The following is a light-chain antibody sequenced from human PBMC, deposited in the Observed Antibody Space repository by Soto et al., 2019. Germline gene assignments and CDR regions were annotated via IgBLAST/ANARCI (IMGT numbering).Light chain of an antibody. Sequence: QSVLTQPASVSGSPGQSITISCTGSSSDVGAYNYVSWYQHHPDKAPKLVIYDVTNRLSGVSNRFSGSKSGNTASLTISGLQAEDEADYYCNSYTSSTTPYVFGTGTKVTVL. V-gene: IGLV2-14*03. CDR1: SSDVGAYNY. J-gene: IGLJ1*01. CDR2: DVT. CDR3: NSYTSSTTPYV.